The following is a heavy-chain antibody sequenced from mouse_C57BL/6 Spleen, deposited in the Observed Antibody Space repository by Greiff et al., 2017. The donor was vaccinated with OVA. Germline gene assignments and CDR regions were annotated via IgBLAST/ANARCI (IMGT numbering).Heavy chain of an antibody. J-gene: IGHJ4*01. CDR1: GYTFTNYW. V-gene: IGHV1-63*01. Sequence: QVQLKESGAELVRPGTSVKMSCKASGYTFTNYWIGWAKQRPGHGLEWIGDIYPGGGYTNYTEKFKGKATLTADKSSSTAYMQFSSLTSEDSAIYYCAREFLSPTGYAMDYWGQGTSVTVSS. CDR2: IYPGGGYT. CDR3: AREFLSPTGYAMDY. D-gene: IGHD1-1*01.